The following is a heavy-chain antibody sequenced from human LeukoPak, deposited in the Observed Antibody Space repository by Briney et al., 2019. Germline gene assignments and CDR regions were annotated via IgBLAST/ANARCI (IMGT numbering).Heavy chain of an antibody. CDR1: GFIFSSYE. Sequence: GGSLRLSCAASGFIFSSYEMNWVRQAPGKGLEWVSYISSSGSTIYYADSVKGRFTISRDNAKNSLYLQMNSLRAEDTAVYYCARAGASVYSGEDEYFQHWGQGTLVTVSS. J-gene: IGHJ1*01. V-gene: IGHV3-48*03. D-gene: IGHD5-18*01. CDR2: ISSSGSTI. CDR3: ARAGASVYSGEDEYFQH.